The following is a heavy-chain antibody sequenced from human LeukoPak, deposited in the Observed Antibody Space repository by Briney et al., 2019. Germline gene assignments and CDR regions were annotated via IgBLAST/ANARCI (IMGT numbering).Heavy chain of an antibody. CDR1: GFNFGNYW. D-gene: IGHD5-24*01. J-gene: IGHJ3*02. Sequence: PGGSLRLSCAGSGFNFGNYWMSWVRQTPGKGLEWVANIKQGGNEKFYVDSVRGRFNIFRENAKNSLYLQMNSLRAEDTAVYYCARARRDGNTGLAFDIWGRGTMVTVSS. CDR2: IKQGGNEK. V-gene: IGHV3-7*01. CDR3: ARARRDGNTGLAFDI.